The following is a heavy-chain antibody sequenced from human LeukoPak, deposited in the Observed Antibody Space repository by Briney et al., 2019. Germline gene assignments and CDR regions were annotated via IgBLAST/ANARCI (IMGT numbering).Heavy chain of an antibody. D-gene: IGHD2-15*01. V-gene: IGHV3-23*01. CDR1: GFTFSNYV. Sequence: GGSLRLSCAASGFTFSNYVMTWVRQAPGKGLERVSSISGSGDSTYYADSVKGRFTISRDNFKNTLHLQMNSLRAEDTAVYYCAKVGCSGGSCYSVDYWGQGTLVTVSS. J-gene: IGHJ4*02. CDR2: ISGSGDST. CDR3: AKVGCSGGSCYSVDY.